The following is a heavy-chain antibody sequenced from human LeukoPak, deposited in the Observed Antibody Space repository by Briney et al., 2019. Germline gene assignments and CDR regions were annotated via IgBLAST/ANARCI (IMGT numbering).Heavy chain of an antibody. CDR3: ARTSYYYDSSGLREFDY. CDR2: IYTSGST. D-gene: IGHD3-22*01. V-gene: IGHV4-4*07. CDR1: GGSISSYY. Sequence: SETLSLTCTVSGGSISSYYWSWIRQPAGKGLEWIGRIYTSGSTNYNPSLKSRVTMSVDTSKNQFSLKLSSVTAADTAVYYCARTSYYYDSSGLREFDYWGQGTLVTASS. J-gene: IGHJ4*02.